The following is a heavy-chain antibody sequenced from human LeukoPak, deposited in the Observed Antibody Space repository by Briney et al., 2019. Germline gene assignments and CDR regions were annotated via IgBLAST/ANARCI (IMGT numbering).Heavy chain of an antibody. CDR2: IVVGSGNT. J-gene: IGHJ4*02. Sequence: SVKVSCKASGFTFTSSAVQWVRQARGQRLEWIGWIVVGSGNTNHAQKFQERVTITRDMSTSTAYMELSSLRSEDTAVYHCAADDGRGEYYFDYWGQGTLVTVSS. CDR3: AADDGRGEYYFDY. V-gene: IGHV1-58*01. D-gene: IGHD7-27*01. CDR1: GFTFTSSA.